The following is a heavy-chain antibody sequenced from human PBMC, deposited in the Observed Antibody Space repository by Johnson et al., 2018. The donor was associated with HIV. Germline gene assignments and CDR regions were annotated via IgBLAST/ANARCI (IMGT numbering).Heavy chain of an antibody. CDR2: ISYDGSNK. CDR3: ATISVIPSRVNDAFDI. Sequence: QMQLVESGGGVVQPGRSLRLSCAASGFTFSSYAMHWVRQAPGTGLEWVAVISYDGSNKYYADSVKGRFTISRDNSKNTLNLQMNSLRAEDTAVYYCATISVIPSRVNDAFDIWGQGTMVTVSS. J-gene: IGHJ3*02. V-gene: IGHV3-30*04. CDR1: GFTFSSYA. D-gene: IGHD3-16*02.